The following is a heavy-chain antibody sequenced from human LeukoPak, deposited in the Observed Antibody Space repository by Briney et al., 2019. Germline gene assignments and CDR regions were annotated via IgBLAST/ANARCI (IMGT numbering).Heavy chain of an antibody. CDR2: VSGSGANT. CDR3: AELGITMIGGV. V-gene: IGHV3-21*01. D-gene: IGHD3-10*02. J-gene: IGHJ6*04. CDR1: GFTFSSYS. Sequence: GGSLRLSCAASGFTFSSYSMNWVRQTPGKGLEWLSSVSGSGANTYYADSVKGRFTISRDNAKNSLYLQMNSLRAEDTAVYYCAELGITMIGGVWGKGTTVTISS.